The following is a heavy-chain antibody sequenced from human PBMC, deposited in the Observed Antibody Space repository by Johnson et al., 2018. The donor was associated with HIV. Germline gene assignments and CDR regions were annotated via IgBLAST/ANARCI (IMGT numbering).Heavy chain of an antibody. CDR2: ISWNSGSI. V-gene: IGHV3-9*01. CDR1: GFTFDDYA. Sequence: VQLVESGGGVVQPGRSLRLSCAASGFTFDDYAMHWVRQAPGKGLEWVSGISWNSGSIGYADSVKGRFTISRDNAKNSLYLQMNSLRAEDTAVYYCATRDPTYRPGVFDIWGQGTMVTVSS. CDR3: ATRDPTYRPGVFDI. J-gene: IGHJ3*02. D-gene: IGHD1-14*01.